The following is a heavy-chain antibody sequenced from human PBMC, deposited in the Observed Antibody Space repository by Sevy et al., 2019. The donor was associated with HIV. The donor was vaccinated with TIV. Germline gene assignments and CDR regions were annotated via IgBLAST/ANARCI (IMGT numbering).Heavy chain of an antibody. Sequence: GGSLRLSCAASGFALSNYYAMHWLRQAPGKGLEWVALISYDGSDKYYEDSVKGRFTISRDNFKNSLYLQMNSLTTEDTAVYYCARPRANYVDHYFFYAMDVWGQGTTVTVSS. CDR1: GFALSNYYA. CDR3: ARPRANYVDHYFFYAMDV. D-gene: IGHD4-17*01. V-gene: IGHV3-30-3*01. CDR2: ISYDGSDK. J-gene: IGHJ6*02.